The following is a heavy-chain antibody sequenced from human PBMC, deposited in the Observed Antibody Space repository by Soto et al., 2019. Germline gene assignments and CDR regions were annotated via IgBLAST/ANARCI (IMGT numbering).Heavy chain of an antibody. CDR2: IDPSDSYT. D-gene: IGHD6-6*01. CDR1: GYSFTIYW. J-gene: IGHJ6*02. Sequence: PGESLKISCNGSGYSFTIYWIRWVRQMPGKGLEWMGRIDPSDSYTNYSPSFQGHVTISADKSISTAYLQWSSLKASDTAMYYCGKYSSHHGMDVWGQGTTVTVSS. V-gene: IGHV5-10-1*01. CDR3: GKYSSHHGMDV.